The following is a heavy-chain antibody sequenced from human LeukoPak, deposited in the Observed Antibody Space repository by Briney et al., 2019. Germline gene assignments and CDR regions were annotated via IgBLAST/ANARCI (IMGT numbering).Heavy chain of an antibody. CDR3: APDRGLVRYFNS. J-gene: IGHJ4*02. V-gene: IGHV3-23*01. Sequence: GGSLRLSCVASGFTFNIYAMSWVRQAPGKGLEWVSAISSGGATFYADSVKGRFTISRDNSKNTLYLQMNSLRAEDTAVYYCAPDRGLVRYFNSWGQGTLVTVSS. CDR1: GFTFNIYA. CDR2: ISSGGAT. D-gene: IGHD3-10*01.